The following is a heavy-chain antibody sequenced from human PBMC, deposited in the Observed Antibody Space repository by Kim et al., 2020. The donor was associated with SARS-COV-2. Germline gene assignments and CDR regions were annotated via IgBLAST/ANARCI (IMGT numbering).Heavy chain of an antibody. CDR2: IYSGGST. V-gene: IGHV3-66*01. CDR3: ARVSGYCSSTSCYYLHDSAFDI. Sequence: GGSLRLSCAASGFTVSSNYMSWVRQAPGKGLEWVSVIYSGGSTYYADSVKGRFTISRDNSKNTLYLQMNSLRAEDTVVYYCARVSGYCSSTSCYYLHDSAFDIWGQGTMVTVSS. CDR1: GFTVSSNY. J-gene: IGHJ3*02. D-gene: IGHD2-2*01.